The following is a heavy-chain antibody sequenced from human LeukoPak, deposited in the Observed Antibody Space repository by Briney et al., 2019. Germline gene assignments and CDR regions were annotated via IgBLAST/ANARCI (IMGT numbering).Heavy chain of an antibody. J-gene: IGHJ6*02. V-gene: IGHV4-30-4*01. CDR2: IYYSGST. CDR3: ARGEYSSSPPYYYYYGMDV. D-gene: IGHD6-6*01. CDR1: GGSISSGDYY. Sequence: SQTLSLTCTVSGGSISSGDYYWSWIRQPPGKGLEWIGYIYYSGSTYYNPSLKSRVTISVDTSKNQFSLKLSSVTAADTAVYYCARGEYSSSPPYYYYYGMDVWGQGTTVTVSS.